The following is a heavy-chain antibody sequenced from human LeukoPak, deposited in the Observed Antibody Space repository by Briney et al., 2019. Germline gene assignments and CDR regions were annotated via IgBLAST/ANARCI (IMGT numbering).Heavy chain of an antibody. CDR1: GFTFSSYS. D-gene: IGHD5-18*01. J-gene: IGHJ4*02. V-gene: IGHV3-21*01. CDR2: ISSSSSYI. Sequence: GGSLRLSCAASGFTFSSYSMNWVRHAPGKGLEWVSSISSSSSYIYYADSVKGRFTISRDNAKNSLYLQMNSLRAEDTAVYYCARDEPFRGYSYGWRGGCYFDYWGQGTLVTVSS. CDR3: ARDEPFRGYSYGWRGGCYFDY.